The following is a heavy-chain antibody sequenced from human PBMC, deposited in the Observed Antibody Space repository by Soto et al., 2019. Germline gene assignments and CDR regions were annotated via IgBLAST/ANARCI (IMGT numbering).Heavy chain of an antibody. CDR3: ARGRGVVIPAGTPDAFDV. Sequence: ASVKVSCKASGYTFNKYGFNWVRQAPGQGLEWMGRISAFNDYTNLAQKFQGRITLTTDASTNTAYMELQILRSDDTAMYYCARGRGVVIPAGTPDAFDVWGRGTMVTVSS. D-gene: IGHD6-13*01. J-gene: IGHJ3*01. CDR2: ISAFNDYT. CDR1: GYTFNKYG. V-gene: IGHV1-18*01.